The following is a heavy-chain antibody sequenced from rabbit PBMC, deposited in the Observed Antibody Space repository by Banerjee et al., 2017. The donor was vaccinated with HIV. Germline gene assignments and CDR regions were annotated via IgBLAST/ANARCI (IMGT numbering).Heavy chain of an antibody. J-gene: IGHJ4*01. D-gene: IGHD6-1*01. CDR1: GFSFSSSYW. V-gene: IGHV1S45*01. Sequence: QEQLEESGGDLVKPEGSLTLTCTASGFSFSSSYWVCWVRQAPGKGPEWIACIYNGDGSTYYASWAKGRFTISKTSSTTVTLQMTSLTAADTATYFCARSSDGGYLYGMDLWGPGTLVPS. CDR3: ARSSDGGYLYGMDL. CDR2: IYNGDGST.